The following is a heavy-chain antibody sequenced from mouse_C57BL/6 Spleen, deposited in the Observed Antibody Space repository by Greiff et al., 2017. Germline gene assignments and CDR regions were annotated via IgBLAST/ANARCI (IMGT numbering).Heavy chain of an antibody. CDR2: IDPENGDT. Sequence: EVQLQQSGAELVRPGASVKLSCTASGFNIKDDYMHWVKQRPDQGLEWIGWIDPENGDTEYASKFQGKATITADTSSNTAYLQLSSLTSEDTAVYYCTTRSSTTVVADAMDYWGQGTSVTVSS. J-gene: IGHJ4*01. D-gene: IGHD1-1*01. CDR1: GFNIKDDY. CDR3: TTRSSTTVVADAMDY. V-gene: IGHV14-4*01.